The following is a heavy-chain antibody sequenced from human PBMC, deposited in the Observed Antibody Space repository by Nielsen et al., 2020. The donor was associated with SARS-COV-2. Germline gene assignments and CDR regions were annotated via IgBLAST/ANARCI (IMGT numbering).Heavy chain of an antibody. CDR3: ARLSVAGMQNYYYYYMDV. V-gene: IGHV4-39*01. CDR2: IYYSGST. J-gene: IGHJ6*03. Sequence: SETLSLTCTVSGYSISSSSYYWGWIRQPPGKGLEWIGSIYYSGSTYYNPSLKSRVTISVDTSKNQFSLKLSSVTAADTAVYYCARLSVAGMQNYYYYYMDVWGKGTTVTVSS. D-gene: IGHD6-19*01. CDR1: GYSISSSSYY.